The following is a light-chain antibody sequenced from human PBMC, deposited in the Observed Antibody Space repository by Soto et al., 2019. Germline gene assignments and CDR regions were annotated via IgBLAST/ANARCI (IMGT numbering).Light chain of an antibody. CDR1: QSVSSY. V-gene: IGKV3-11*01. J-gene: IGKJ4*01. CDR3: QQRSNWLALT. CDR2: DAS. Sequence: EIVLTQSPATLSSSPGERATLSXXASQSVSSYLAWYQQTPGQAPRLLIYDASNRATGIPARFSGSGSGTDFTLTISSLEPEDFAVYYCQQRSNWLALTFGGGTKVDIK.